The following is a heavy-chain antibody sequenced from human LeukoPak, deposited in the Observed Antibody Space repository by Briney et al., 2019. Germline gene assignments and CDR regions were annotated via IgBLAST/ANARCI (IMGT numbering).Heavy chain of an antibody. CDR3: ARGRGSSSRFYYFDY. J-gene: IGHJ4*02. Sequence: PSETLSLTCTVSGYSISSGYYWGWIRQPPGKGLEWIGSIYHSGSTYYNPSLKSRVTISVDTSKNQFSLKLSSVTAADTAVYYCARGRGSSSRFYYFDYWGQGTLVTVSS. D-gene: IGHD6-13*01. CDR1: GYSISSGYY. V-gene: IGHV4-38-2*02. CDR2: IYHSGST.